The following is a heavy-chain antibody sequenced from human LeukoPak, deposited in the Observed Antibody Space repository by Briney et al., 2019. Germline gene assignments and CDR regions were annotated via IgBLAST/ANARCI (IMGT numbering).Heavy chain of an antibody. CDR1: GGSISSTTYY. CDR3: ARGRAVSAAYY. Sequence: SETLSLTCTVSGGSISSTTYYWGWIRQPPGKGLEWIGSLYYGGNTYYNPSLKSRVTISVDTSKNHFSLELSSVTAADTAVYYCARGRAVSAAYYWGQGTLVTVSS. D-gene: IGHD2-2*01. J-gene: IGHJ4*02. CDR2: LYYGGNT. V-gene: IGHV4-39*02.